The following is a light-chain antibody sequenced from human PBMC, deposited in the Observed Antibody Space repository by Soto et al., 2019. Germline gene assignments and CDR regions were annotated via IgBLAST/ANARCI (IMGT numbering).Light chain of an antibody. J-gene: IGLJ2*01. V-gene: IGLV2-14*01. Sequence: QSALTQPASVSGSPGQSITISCTGSSSDLGSYSYVSWYQHHPGKAPRLMIYEVSNRPSGVSNRFSGSKSGNTASLTISGLQAEDEADYYCSSYTSTTTWVFGGGTKLTVL. CDR3: SSYTSTTTWV. CDR1: SSDLGSYSY. CDR2: EVS.